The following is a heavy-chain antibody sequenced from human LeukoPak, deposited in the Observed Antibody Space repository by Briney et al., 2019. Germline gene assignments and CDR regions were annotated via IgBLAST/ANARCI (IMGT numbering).Heavy chain of an antibody. CDR3: TRERSTVTFDY. J-gene: IGHJ4*02. Sequence: SETLSLTCTVSGGSISPHYWTWIRQTPGKGLEWIGYVYYNGLTSYNASLRSRLILSVGTARNQVSLKLTSVTAADTAVYYCTRERSTVTFDYWGQGTLVTVSS. V-gene: IGHV4-59*11. CDR2: VYYNGLT. D-gene: IGHD4-17*01. CDR1: GGSISPHY.